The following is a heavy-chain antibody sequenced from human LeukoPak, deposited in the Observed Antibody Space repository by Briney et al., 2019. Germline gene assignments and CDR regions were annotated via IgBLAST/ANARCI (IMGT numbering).Heavy chain of an antibody. CDR2: IYYSGST. Sequence: SETLSLTCTVSGGSISSSSCYWGWIRQPPGKGLEWIGSIYYSGSTYYNPSLKSRVTISVDTSKNQFSLKLSSVTAADTAVYYCARVIREKVSPYYFDYWGQGPLVTVSS. J-gene: IGHJ4*02. D-gene: IGHD2/OR15-2a*01. V-gene: IGHV4-39*07. CDR3: ARVIREKVSPYYFDY. CDR1: GGSISSSSCY.